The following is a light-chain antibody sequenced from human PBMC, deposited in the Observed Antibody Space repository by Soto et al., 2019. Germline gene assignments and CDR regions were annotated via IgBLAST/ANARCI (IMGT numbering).Light chain of an antibody. V-gene: IGKV3-20*01. CDR3: QQYGSSALT. CDR1: QRVSSSY. CDR2: GTS. Sequence: EIVLTQSPGTLSLSPGERATLSCRASQRVSSSYLVWYQQRPGQPPRLLIYGTSNRDAGIPDRFTGTGSGTDFTLTIYRLVPEDSAVYYCQQYGSSALTFGGGTKV. J-gene: IGKJ4*01.